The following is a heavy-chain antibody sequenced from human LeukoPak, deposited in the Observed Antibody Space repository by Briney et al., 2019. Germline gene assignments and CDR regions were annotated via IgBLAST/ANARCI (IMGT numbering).Heavy chain of an antibody. CDR1: GGSFSGYY. CDR2: INHSGST. Sequence: SETLSLTCAVYGGSFSGYYWSWIRPPPGKGREWIGEINHSGSTNYNPSLKSRVTISVDTSKNQFSLTLSSVTAADTAVYYCARGSGGYCSSTSCRRDYYYYMDVWGKGTTVTVSS. V-gene: IGHV4-34*01. J-gene: IGHJ6*03. D-gene: IGHD2-2*01. CDR3: ARGSGGYCSSTSCRRDYYYYMDV.